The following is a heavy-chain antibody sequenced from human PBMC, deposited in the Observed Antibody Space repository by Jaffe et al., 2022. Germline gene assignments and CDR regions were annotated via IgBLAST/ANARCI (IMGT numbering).Heavy chain of an antibody. CDR3: ATSYCTGGVCNPLVQAHFDY. D-gene: IGHD2-8*02. V-gene: IGHV4-39*01. Sequence: QLQLQESGPGLVKPSETLSLTCTVSGGSISSSSYYWGWIRQPPGKGLEWIGSIYYSGSTYYNPSLKSRVTISVDTSKNQFSLKLSSVTAADTAVYYCATSYCTGGVCNPLVQAHFDYWGQGTLVTVSS. CDR2: IYYSGST. CDR1: GGSISSSSYY. J-gene: IGHJ4*02.